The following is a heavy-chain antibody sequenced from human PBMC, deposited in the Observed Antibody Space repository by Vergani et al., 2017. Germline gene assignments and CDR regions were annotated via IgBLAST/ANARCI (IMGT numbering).Heavy chain of an antibody. D-gene: IGHD3-16*01. CDR2: IYYSGST. J-gene: IGHJ6*02. V-gene: IGHV4-39*01. CDR3: ARHDSGHYDSSYYGLDV. CDR1: GGSISSSSHF. Sequence: QLQLHKSGPGLVKPSETLSLTCTLSGGSISSSSHFWGWLRQTPGKGLEWIGSIYYSGSTYYNPSLKSRVSISVDTSKNQFSLKVSSVTAADSAVYYCARHDSGHYDSSYYGLDVWGQGTTVTGSS.